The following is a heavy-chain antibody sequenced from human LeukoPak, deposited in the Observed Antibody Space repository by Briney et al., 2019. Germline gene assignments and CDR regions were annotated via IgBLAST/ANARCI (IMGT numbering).Heavy chain of an antibody. CDR2: FDPEDGET. Sequence: SVKVSCKVSGYTLTELSMHWVRQAPGKGLEWMGGFDPEDGETIYAQKFQGRVTMTTDTSTSTAYMELRSLRSDDTAVYYCARSCDSSGYCHHDAFDIWGQGTMVTVSS. CDR3: ARSCDSSGYCHHDAFDI. V-gene: IGHV1-24*01. CDR1: GYTLTELS. D-gene: IGHD3-22*01. J-gene: IGHJ3*02.